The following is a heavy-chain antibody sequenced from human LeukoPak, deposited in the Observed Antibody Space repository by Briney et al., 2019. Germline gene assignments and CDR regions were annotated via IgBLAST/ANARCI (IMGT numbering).Heavy chain of an antibody. J-gene: IGHJ4*02. CDR2: ISYDGNNK. CDR3: AKNKVYVDSGTDY. V-gene: IGHV3-30*04. CDR1: EFSFYSYA. Sequence: GRSLRLSCAAFEFSFYSYAMHWVRQAPGKGLEWVALISYDGNNKYYADPVKGRFTISRDNSKNTLYLQMNSLRAEDTAVYYCAKNKVYVDSGTDYWGQGTLVTVSS. D-gene: IGHD3-10*01.